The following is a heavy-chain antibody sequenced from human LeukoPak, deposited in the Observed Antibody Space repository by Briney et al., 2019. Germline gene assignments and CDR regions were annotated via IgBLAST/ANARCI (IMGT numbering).Heavy chain of an antibody. CDR3: ARGLAAAGTWFDY. V-gene: IGHV4-59*01. J-gene: IGHJ4*02. D-gene: IGHD6-13*01. CDR2: IYHSGST. CDR1: GGSISSYY. Sequence: SETLSLTCTVSGGSISSYYWSWIRQPPGKGLEWIGYIYHSGSTNYNPSLKSRVTISVDTSKNQFSLKLSSVTAADTAVYYCARGLAAAGTWFDYWGQGTLVTVSS.